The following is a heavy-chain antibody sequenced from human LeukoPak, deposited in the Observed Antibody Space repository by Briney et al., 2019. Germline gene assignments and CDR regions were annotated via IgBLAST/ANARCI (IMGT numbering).Heavy chain of an antibody. CDR3: ARGDRVGVTTGHFDY. CDR1: GFTFSSYW. V-gene: IGHV3-7*03. CDR2: INHNGNVN. Sequence: PGGSLRLSCAASGFTFSSYWMNWARQAPGKGLEWVASINHNGNVNYYVDSVKGRFTISRDDGKSSLYLQMSSLRADDTAVYYCARGDRVGVTTGHFDYWGQGALVTVSS. D-gene: IGHD1-26*01. J-gene: IGHJ4*02.